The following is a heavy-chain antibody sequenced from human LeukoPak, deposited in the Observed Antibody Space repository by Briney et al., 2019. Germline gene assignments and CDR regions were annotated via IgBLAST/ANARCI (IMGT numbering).Heavy chain of an antibody. CDR3: ATFGVVIVAPVDY. D-gene: IGHD3-3*01. CDR2: ISVSGGST. CDR1: GFTFSNYA. J-gene: IGHJ4*02. V-gene: IGHV3-23*01. Sequence: GGSLRPSCAASGFTFSNYAMSWVRQAPGKGLEWVSGISVSGGSTYYADSVKGRFTISRDNSKNTLYLQMNSLRAEDTAVYYCATFGVVIVAPVDYWGQGTLVTVSS.